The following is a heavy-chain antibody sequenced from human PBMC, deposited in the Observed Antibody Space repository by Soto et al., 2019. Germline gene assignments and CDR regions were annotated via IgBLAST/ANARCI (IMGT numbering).Heavy chain of an antibody. J-gene: IGHJ6*03. CDR2: ISGSGGST. V-gene: IGHV3-23*01. D-gene: IGHD6-25*01. Sequence: GGSLRLSCAASGFTFSSYAMSWVRQAPGKGLEWVSAISGSGGSTYYADSVKGRFTISRDNSKNTLYLQMNSLRAEDTAVYYCAKSQRDGYYYYYYMDVWGKGTTVTVSS. CDR1: GFTFSSYA. CDR3: AKSQRDGYYYYYYMDV.